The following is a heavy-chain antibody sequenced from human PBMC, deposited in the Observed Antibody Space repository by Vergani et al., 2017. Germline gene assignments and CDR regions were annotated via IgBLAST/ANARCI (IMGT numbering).Heavy chain of an antibody. D-gene: IGHD2-15*01. CDR2: IHHSGDT. J-gene: IGHJ4*02. CDR3: ARGSCLGGSCYKPLFDY. Sequence: QVQLQESGPGLVKPSETLTLTCDVSDSSIMTNPYWGWFRQSPGKGLEWIGCIHHSGDTHYNSSLKSRVSISIVSSSKFSLSLTSVTAADTAGYFCARGSCLGGSCYKPLFDYWGQGILVTVSS. V-gene: IGHV4-38-2*01. CDR1: DSSIMTNPY.